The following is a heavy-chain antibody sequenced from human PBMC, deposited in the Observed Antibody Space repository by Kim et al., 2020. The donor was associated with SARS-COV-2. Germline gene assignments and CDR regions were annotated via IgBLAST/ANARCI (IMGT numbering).Heavy chain of an antibody. J-gene: IGHJ4*02. Sequence: LKSRVTISVDTSKNQFSLKLSSVTAADTAVYYCARQYYYGSGSRRAYFDYWGQGTLVTVSS. D-gene: IGHD3-10*01. V-gene: IGHV4-61*07. CDR3: ARQYYYGSGSRRAYFDY.